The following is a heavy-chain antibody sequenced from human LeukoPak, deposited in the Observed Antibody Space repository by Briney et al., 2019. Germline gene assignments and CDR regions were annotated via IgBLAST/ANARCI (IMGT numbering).Heavy chain of an antibody. D-gene: IGHD4-17*01. V-gene: IGHV4-59*01. CDR1: GGSISNSY. J-gene: IGHJ6*03. CDR3: ARDSLDGDYYYYYMDV. Sequence: SETLSLTCTVSGGSISNSYWTWIRQPPGNGLQWIGYINYSGSTNYNPSLKSRVTISLDTSKKQFSLKLSSVTVADTAVYYCARDSLDGDYYYYYMDVWGKGTTVTISS. CDR2: INYSGST.